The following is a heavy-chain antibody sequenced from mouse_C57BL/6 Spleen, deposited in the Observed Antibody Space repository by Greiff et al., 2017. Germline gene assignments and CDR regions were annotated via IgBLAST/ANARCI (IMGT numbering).Heavy chain of an antibody. CDR2: INPNSGTT. CDR1: GYSFTDYN. J-gene: IGHJ4*01. V-gene: IGHV1-39*01. Sequence: VHVKQSGPELVKPGASVKISCKASGYSFTDYNMNWVKQSNGKSLEWIGVINPNSGTTSYNQKFKGKATLTVDQSSSTAYMQLNSLTSEDSAVYDCARSDDGYHGGYAMDYWGQGTSVTVSS. CDR3: ARSDDGYHGGYAMDY. D-gene: IGHD2-3*01.